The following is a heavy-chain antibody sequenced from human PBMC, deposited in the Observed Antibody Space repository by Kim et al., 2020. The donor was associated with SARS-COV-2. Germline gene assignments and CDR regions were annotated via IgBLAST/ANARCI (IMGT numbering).Heavy chain of an antibody. V-gene: IGHV3-9*01. Sequence: GGSLRLSCAASGFTFDDYAMHWVRQAPGKGLEWVSGISWNSGSIGYADSVKGRFTISRDNAKNSLYLHMNSLRAEDTALYYCAKDSRYSSSSNMDVWGQGTTVTVSS. CDR2: ISWNSGSI. CDR3: AKDSRYSSSSNMDV. J-gene: IGHJ6*02. CDR1: GFTFDDYA. D-gene: IGHD6-13*01.